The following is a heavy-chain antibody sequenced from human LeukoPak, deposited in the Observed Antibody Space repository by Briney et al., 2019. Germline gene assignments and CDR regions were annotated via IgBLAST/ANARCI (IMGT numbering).Heavy chain of an antibody. CDR3: ARDLAAIFGVVIPSALDY. CDR1: GYTFSSYY. D-gene: IGHD3-3*01. Sequence: ASVKVSCKASGYTFSSYYMHWVRQAPGEGLEWMGWISAYNGNTNYAQKLQGRVTMTTDTSTSTAYMELRSLRSDDTAVYYCARDLAAIFGVVIPSALDYWGQGTLVTVSS. CDR2: ISAYNGNT. J-gene: IGHJ4*02. V-gene: IGHV1-18*04.